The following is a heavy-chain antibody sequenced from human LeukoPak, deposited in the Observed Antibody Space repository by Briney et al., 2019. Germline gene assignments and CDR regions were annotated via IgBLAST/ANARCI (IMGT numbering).Heavy chain of an antibody. Sequence: ASAKVSCKASGYTFTSYGISWVRQAPGQGLECMGWISAYNGNTNYAQKLQVRVTMTTDTSASTPYMALGRLICDDTPVFACARVKFFWEPPFDYWGQGTLVTVSS. CDR3: ARVKFFWEPPFDY. CDR1: GYTFTSYG. J-gene: IGHJ4*02. CDR2: ISAYNGNT. D-gene: IGHD1-26*01. V-gene: IGHV1-18*01.